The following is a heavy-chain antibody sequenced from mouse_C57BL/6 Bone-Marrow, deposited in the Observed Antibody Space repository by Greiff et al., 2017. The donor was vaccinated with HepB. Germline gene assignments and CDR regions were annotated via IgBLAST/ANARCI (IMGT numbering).Heavy chain of an antibody. CDR1: GYSITSGYY. Sequence: EVQLQESGPGLVKPSQSLSRTCSVTGYSITSGYYWNWIRQFPGNKLEWLGYISYDGTNNYNPSLKNRISITRDTSKNQFFLKLNSVTTEDTATYYCARENDYWGQGTTLTVSS. J-gene: IGHJ2*01. V-gene: IGHV3-6*01. CDR2: ISYDGTN. CDR3: ARENDY.